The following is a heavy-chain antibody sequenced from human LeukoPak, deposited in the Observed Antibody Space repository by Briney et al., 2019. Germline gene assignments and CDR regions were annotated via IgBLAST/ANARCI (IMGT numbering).Heavy chain of an antibody. CDR2: ISAYNGNT. V-gene: IGHV1-18*01. CDR1: GYTFTSYG. D-gene: IGHD3-3*01. Sequence: GASVKVSCKASGYTFTSYGISWVRQAPGQGLEWMGWISAYNGNTNYAQKLQGRVPMTTDTSTSTAYMELRSLRSDDTAVYYCARGLSLRNWSYYDYWGQGTLVTVSS. J-gene: IGHJ4*02. CDR3: ARGLSLRNWSYYDY.